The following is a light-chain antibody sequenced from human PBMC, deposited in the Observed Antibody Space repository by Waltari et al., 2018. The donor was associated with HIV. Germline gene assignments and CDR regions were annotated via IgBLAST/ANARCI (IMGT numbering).Light chain of an antibody. CDR3: GTWDGNLSGWE. Sequence: QSVLTQPPSASATPGQRVTISCSGTNSNIGNNYPFWYQQLPGMAPKVSGYRNNYRPSGLPDRFSGCKSGTSASLAISGLRSEDEADYYGGTWDGNLSGWEFGGGTKRTVL. J-gene: IGLJ3*02. CDR1: NSNIGNNY. V-gene: IGLV1-47*01. CDR2: RNN.